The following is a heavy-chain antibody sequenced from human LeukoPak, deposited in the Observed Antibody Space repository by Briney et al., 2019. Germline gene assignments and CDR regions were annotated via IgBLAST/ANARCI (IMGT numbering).Heavy chain of an antibody. Sequence: SETLSLTCTVSGGSISSSSYYWGWIRQPPGKGLEWIGSIYYSGSTYYNPSLKSRVTISVDTSKNQFSLKLSSVTAADTAVYYCVIASNRYPLWFGELYSERRNWFDPWGQGTLVTVSS. J-gene: IGHJ5*02. D-gene: IGHD3-10*01. V-gene: IGHV4-39*01. CDR2: IYYSGST. CDR3: VIASNRYPLWFGELYSERRNWFDP. CDR1: GGSISSSSYY.